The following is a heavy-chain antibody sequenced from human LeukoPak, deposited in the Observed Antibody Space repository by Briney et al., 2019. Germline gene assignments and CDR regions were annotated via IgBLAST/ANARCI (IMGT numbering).Heavy chain of an antibody. Sequence: GGSLRLSCAASGFTFSSYSMNWVRQAPGKGLEWVSSISSCSSYIYYADSVKSRFTISRDDAKNSLYLQMNSLRAEDTAVYYCARAGGGGLGYFDYWGQGTLVTVSS. D-gene: IGHD2-15*01. CDR2: ISSCSSYI. V-gene: IGHV3-21*01. CDR3: ARAGGGGLGYFDY. J-gene: IGHJ4*02. CDR1: GFTFSSYS.